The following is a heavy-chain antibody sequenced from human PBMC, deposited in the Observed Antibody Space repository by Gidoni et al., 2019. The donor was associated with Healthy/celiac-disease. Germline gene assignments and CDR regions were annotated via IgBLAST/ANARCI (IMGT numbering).Heavy chain of an antibody. CDR3: ARRVRGVISFDY. V-gene: IGHV4-38-2*01. D-gene: IGHD3-10*01. Sequence: QVQLQESGPGLVKPSETLSLTCAVPGYSISSGYYWGWIRQPPGKGLEWIGSIYHSGSTYYNPSLKSRVTISVDTSKNQFSLKLSSVTAADTAVYYCARRVRGVISFDYWGQGTLVTVSS. J-gene: IGHJ4*02. CDR1: GYSISSGYY. CDR2: IYHSGST.